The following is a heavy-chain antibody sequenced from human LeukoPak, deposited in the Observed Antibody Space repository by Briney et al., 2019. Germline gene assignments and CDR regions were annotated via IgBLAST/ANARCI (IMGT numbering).Heavy chain of an antibody. V-gene: IGHV4-39*01. CDR2: IYYSGST. D-gene: IGHD3-22*01. J-gene: IGHJ4*02. CDR1: RDSISSSSYY. Sequence: SETLSLTCTVSRDSISSSSYYWGWIRQPPGKGLEWIGSIYYSGSTYYNPSLKSRVTLSVDTSKNQFSLKLSSVTAADTAVYFGARHDRVTMIGFVYWGEGTQVTVS. CDR3: ARHDRVTMIGFVY.